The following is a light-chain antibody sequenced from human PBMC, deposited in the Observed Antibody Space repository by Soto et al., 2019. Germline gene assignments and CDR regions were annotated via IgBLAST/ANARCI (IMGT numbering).Light chain of an antibody. CDR2: DVS. V-gene: IGKV1-33*01. CDR1: QDITLY. Sequence: DLQMTQSPSSLSASVGDRVTITCQASQDITLYLNWYQHKAGKAPNLLIHDVSTLETGVPARFSGRGSGTIFTLTNINLQPEDVATYYCQQYDSRPNTFGLGTKVEIK. J-gene: IGKJ2*01. CDR3: QQYDSRPNT.